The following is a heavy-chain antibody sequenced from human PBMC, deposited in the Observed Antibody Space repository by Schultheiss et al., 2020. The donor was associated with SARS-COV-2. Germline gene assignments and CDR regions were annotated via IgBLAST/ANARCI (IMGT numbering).Heavy chain of an antibody. CDR3: ARRRGVAQGQRWFDP. Sequence: GESLKISCKGSGYSFTSYWIGWVRQMPGKGLEWMGIIYPGDSDTRYSPSFQGQVTISADKSISTAYLQWSSLKASDTAMYYCARRRGVAQGQRWFDPWGQGTLVTVSS. V-gene: IGHV5-51*01. J-gene: IGHJ5*02. D-gene: IGHD2-15*01. CDR2: IYPGDSDT. CDR1: GYSFTSYW.